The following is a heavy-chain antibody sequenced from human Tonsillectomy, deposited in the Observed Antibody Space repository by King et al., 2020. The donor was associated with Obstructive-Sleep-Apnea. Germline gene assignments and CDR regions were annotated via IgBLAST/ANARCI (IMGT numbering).Heavy chain of an antibody. V-gene: IGHV3-23*04. D-gene: IGHD2-2*01. Sequence: VQLVESGGGLVQPGGSLRLSCAASGITFRSYAMSWVRQAPGKGLEWVSGISGSGDSIYYADSVKGRFTISRDNSKNTLYLQMNSLRAEDTAVYYCANLWSARDPYQLLSRGDYWGQGTLVTVSS. CDR2: ISGSGDSI. CDR3: ANLWSARDPYQLLSRGDY. J-gene: IGHJ4*02. CDR1: GITFRSYA.